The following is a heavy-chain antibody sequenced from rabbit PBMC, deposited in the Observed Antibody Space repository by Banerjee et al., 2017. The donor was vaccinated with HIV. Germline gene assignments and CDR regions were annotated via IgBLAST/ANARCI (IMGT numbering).Heavy chain of an antibody. J-gene: IGHJ4*01. Sequence: QEQLVESGGGLVQPGGSLKLSCKASGFDFSSYGVSWVRQAPGKGLEWIGYIDPVFGSTYYASWVNGRFTISSHNAQNTLYLQLNSLTAADTATYFCVRGNGGIGYYRWNLWGPGTLVTVS. D-gene: IGHD8-1*01. CDR3: VRGNGGIGYYRWNL. CDR1: GFDFSSYG. V-gene: IGHV1S47*01. CDR2: IDPVFGST.